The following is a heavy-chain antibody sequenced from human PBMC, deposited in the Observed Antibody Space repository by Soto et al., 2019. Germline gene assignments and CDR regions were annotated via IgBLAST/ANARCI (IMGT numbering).Heavy chain of an antibody. V-gene: IGHV1-69*13. J-gene: IGHJ6*01. CDR3: ARIQLETPLKRGEGYYYYGMDV. CDR2: IIPIFGTA. D-gene: IGHD5-18*01. Sequence: GASVKVSCKASGCTFSSYAISWVRQAPGQGLEWMGGIIPIFGTANYAQKFQGRVTITADESTSTAYMELSSLRSEDTAVYYCARIQLETPLKRGEGYYYYGMDVWGQGTTVPVSS. CDR1: GCTFSSYA.